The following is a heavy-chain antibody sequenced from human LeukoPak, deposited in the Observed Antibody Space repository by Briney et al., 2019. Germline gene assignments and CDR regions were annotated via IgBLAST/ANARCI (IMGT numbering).Heavy chain of an antibody. CDR2: INPSGGST. J-gene: IGHJ3*02. CDR1: GYTFTSYY. Sequence: AASVKVSCKASGYTFTSYYMHWVRQAPGQGLEWMGIINPSGGSTSYAQKFQGRVTMTRDTSTSTVYMELSSLRSDDTAVYYCARGRVDFWSGYYHDAFDIWGQGTMVTVSS. D-gene: IGHD3-3*01. V-gene: IGHV1-46*01. CDR3: ARGRVDFWSGYYHDAFDI.